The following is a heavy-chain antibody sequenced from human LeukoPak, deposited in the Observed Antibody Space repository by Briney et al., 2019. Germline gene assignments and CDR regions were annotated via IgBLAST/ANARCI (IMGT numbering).Heavy chain of an antibody. V-gene: IGHV3-23*01. Sequence: PGGSLRLSCAASGFTFSKYEMNWVRQAPGKGLEWIAYITTTGDRTQYADSVKGRFTISRDNSKNTLYLQMNSLRAEDTAVYYCAAGRDAFDIWGQGTMVTVSS. CDR2: ITTTGDRT. CDR1: GFTFSKYE. CDR3: AAGRDAFDI. J-gene: IGHJ3*02.